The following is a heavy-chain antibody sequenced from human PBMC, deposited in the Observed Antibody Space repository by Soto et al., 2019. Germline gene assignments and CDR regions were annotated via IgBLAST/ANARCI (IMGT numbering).Heavy chain of an antibody. CDR1: GGSISNYY. V-gene: IGHV4-59*01. CDR3: AKIPWADYGGIFDP. J-gene: IGHJ5*02. Sequence: QVQLQESGPGLVKPSETLSLTCTVSGGSISNYYWTWIRQPPGKGLEWIGYIYYSGSTNYNPSLNSRVTISLDTTKTKFSLTLSSVTAADTVVYYCAKIPWADYGGIFDPWGQGTLVTVSS. CDR2: IYYSGST. D-gene: IGHD4-17*01.